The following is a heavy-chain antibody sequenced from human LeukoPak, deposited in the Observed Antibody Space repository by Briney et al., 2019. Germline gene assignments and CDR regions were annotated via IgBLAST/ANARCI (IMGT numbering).Heavy chain of an antibody. CDR3: AKDQGTPTYAFDI. CDR2: ISSSSSYI. CDR1: GFTFSSYS. V-gene: IGHV3-21*04. D-gene: IGHD2-15*01. Sequence: GGSLRLSCAASGFTFSSYSMNWVRQAPGKGLEWVSSISSSSSYIYYADSVKGRFTISRDNAKNSLYLQMNSLRAEDTAVYYCAKDQGTPTYAFDIWGQGTMVTVSS. J-gene: IGHJ3*02.